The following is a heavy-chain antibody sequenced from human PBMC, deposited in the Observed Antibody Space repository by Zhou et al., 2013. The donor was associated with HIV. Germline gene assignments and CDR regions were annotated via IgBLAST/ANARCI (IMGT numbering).Heavy chain of an antibody. CDR1: GGTFSSYA. CDR3: ARGQYDFNGVTHIGGYYYYMDV. V-gene: IGHV1-69*05. D-gene: IGHD3-3*01. J-gene: IGHJ6*03. CDR2: IIPIFGTA. Sequence: QVQLVQSGAEVKKPGSSVKVSCKASGGTFSSYAISWVRQAPGQGLEWMGGIIPIFGTANYAQKFQGRVTITTDESTSTAYMELSSLRSEDTAVYYCARGQYDFNGVTHIGGYYYYMDVWGKGTTVTVSS.